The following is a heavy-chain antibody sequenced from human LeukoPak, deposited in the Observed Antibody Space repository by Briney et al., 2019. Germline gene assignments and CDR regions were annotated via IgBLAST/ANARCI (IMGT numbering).Heavy chain of an antibody. CDR3: ARGVIIPNLVQIDY. V-gene: IGHV1-69*04. CDR1: GGTFSSYA. CDR2: IIPILGIA. D-gene: IGHD3-10*01. J-gene: IGHJ4*02. Sequence: GSSVKVSCKASGGTFSSYAISWVRQAPGQGLEWMGRIIPILGIANYAQKFQGRVTITADKSTSTVYMELSSLRSEDTAVYYCARGVIIPNLVQIDYWGQGTLVTVSS.